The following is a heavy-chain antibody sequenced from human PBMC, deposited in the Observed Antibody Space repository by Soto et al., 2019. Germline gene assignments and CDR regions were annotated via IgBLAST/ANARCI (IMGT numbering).Heavy chain of an antibody. J-gene: IGHJ5*02. CDR1: GYTFTSYA. CDR3: ARMYGSGSYTPNWFDP. CDR2: INAGNGNT. D-gene: IGHD3-10*01. V-gene: IGHV1-3*01. Sequence: QVQLVQSGAEVKKPGASVKVSCKASGYTFTSYAMHWVRQAPGQRLEWMGWINAGNGNTKYSQKFQGRVTITRDTSASTAYMELSSLRSEDTAVYYCARMYGSGSYTPNWFDPWGQGTLVTVSS.